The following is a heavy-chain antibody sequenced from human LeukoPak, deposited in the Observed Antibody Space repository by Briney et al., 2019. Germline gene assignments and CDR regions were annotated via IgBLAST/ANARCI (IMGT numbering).Heavy chain of an antibody. CDR1: GFTFSSHS. D-gene: IGHD1-1*01. J-gene: IGHJ4*02. Sequence: TRGSLRLSCAGSGFTFSSHSMNWVRQAPGKGLEWVSYISSSSSTIYYADSVKGRFTISRDNSKNTLYLQMNSLRVEDTAVYYCARDRESWSYWGQGTLVTVSS. CDR3: ARDRESWSY. V-gene: IGHV3-48*01. CDR2: ISSSSSTI.